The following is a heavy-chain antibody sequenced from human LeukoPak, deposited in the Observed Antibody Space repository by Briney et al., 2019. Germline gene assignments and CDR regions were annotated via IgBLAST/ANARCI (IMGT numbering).Heavy chain of an antibody. CDR2: MNPNSGNT. V-gene: IGHV1-8*03. CDR3: ARAGLALAP. D-gene: IGHD3-16*01. Sequence: ASVKVSCKASGYTFTGYYMHWVRQATGQGLEWMGWMNPNSGNTGYAQEFQGRVTITRNTSISTAYMELSSLRSEDTAVYYCARAGLALAPWGQGTLVTVSS. J-gene: IGHJ5*02. CDR1: GYTFTGYY.